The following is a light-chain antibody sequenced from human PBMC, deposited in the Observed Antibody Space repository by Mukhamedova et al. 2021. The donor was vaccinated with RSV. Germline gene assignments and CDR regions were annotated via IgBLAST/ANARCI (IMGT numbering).Light chain of an antibody. V-gene: IGLV2-14*01. J-gene: IGLJ1*01. Sequence: SITITCTGTSSDVGGYNYVSWYQQHPGKAPKVMIYEVSNRPSGVSNRFSGSKSVSTASLTISGLQAEDEADYYCSSYAGSSPHVF. CDR1: SSDVGGYNY. CDR3: SSYAGSSPHV. CDR2: EVS.